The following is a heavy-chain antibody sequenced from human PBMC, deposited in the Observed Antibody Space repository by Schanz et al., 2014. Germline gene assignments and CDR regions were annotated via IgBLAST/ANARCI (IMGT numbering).Heavy chain of an antibody. Sequence: EVQLVESGGGLVQPGGSLRLSCAVSGFMFANHTMNWVRQAPGKGLEWVSTISGSGGSTYYADSVKGRFTISRDNSKNTLSLQLNSLRADDTAVYYCAKHLYQYNYYGMDVWGQGTTVTVSS. V-gene: IGHV3-23*04. D-gene: IGHD2-2*02. CDR2: ISGSGGST. J-gene: IGHJ6*02. CDR3: AKHLYQYNYYGMDV. CDR1: GFMFANHT.